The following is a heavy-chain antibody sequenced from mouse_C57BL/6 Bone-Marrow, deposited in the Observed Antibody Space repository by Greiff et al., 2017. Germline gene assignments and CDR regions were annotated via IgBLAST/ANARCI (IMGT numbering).Heavy chain of an antibody. CDR2: INYDGSST. J-gene: IGHJ3*01. CDR1: GFTFSDYY. D-gene: IGHD6-1*01. V-gene: IGHV5-16*01. Sequence: EVQLVESEGGLVQPGSSMKLSCTASGFTFSDYYMAWVRQVPEKGLEWVANINYDGSSTYYLDSLKSRFIISRDNAENILYLQMSSLKSEDTATYYCARDQGGLGFAYWGQGTLVTVSA. CDR3: ARDQGGLGFAY.